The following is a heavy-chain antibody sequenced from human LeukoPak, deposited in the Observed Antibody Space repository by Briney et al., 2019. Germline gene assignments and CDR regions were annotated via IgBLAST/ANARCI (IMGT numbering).Heavy chain of an antibody. J-gene: IGHJ4*02. CDR3: AKGPIAARPPTLYYFDY. CDR2: ISGSGGGT. V-gene: IGHV3-23*01. Sequence: GGSLRLSCAASGFTFSSYTMRWVRQAPGKGLEWVSAISGSGGGTYYADSVRGRFTISRDNSKNTVYLQMNSLRTEDTAVYYCAKGPIAARPPTLYYFDYWGQGTLVTVSS. D-gene: IGHD6-6*01. CDR1: GFTFSSYT.